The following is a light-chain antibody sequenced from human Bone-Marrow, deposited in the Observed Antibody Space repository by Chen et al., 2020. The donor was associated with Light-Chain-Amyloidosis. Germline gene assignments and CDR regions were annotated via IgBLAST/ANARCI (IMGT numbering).Light chain of an antibody. V-gene: IGLV3-21*02. J-gene: IGLJ3*02. Sequence: SYVLTQPSSVSVAPGQTATIACGGNNIGSTSVYWYQQTPGQAPLLFVYDDSDRPSVIPERLSGSNSGNAATLASSRVEAGDEADYYCQVWDRSRDRPVFGGGTKLTVL. CDR2: DDS. CDR3: QVWDRSRDRPV. CDR1: NIGSTS.